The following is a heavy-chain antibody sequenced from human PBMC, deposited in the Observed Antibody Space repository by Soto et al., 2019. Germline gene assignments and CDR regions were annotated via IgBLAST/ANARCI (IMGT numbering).Heavy chain of an antibody. CDR2: IYPGDSDT. CDR1: GYNFRYYC. J-gene: IGHJ6*02. CDR3: ERLQGDKMALSSNSYFAMDV. D-gene: IGHD3-16*01. V-gene: IGHV5-51*01. Sequence: PGASLKIPCKASGYNFRYYCIGWVRQMLGKSKEWMGIIYPGDSDTRYSLSFQGQVTISVDKSITTAYLQWSSLKASDTAMYYCERLQGDKMALSSNSYFAMDVWGQRTQVTVSS.